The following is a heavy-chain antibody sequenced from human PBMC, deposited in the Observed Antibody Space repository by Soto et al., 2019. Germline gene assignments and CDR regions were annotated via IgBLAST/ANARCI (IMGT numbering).Heavy chain of an antibody. CDR3: ARRSRPGDYDFWSGYSASFDC. J-gene: IGHJ4*02. CDR2: ISGTSSSI. Sequence: GGSLRLSCTASGFTFSNYNMNWVRQAPGKGLEWVSYISGTSSSIYYADSVKGRFTISRDNAKNSLYLQMNSLRAEDTAVYYCARRSRPGDYDFWSGYSASFDCWGQGTLVTVSS. V-gene: IGHV3-48*01. CDR1: GFTFSNYN. D-gene: IGHD3-3*01.